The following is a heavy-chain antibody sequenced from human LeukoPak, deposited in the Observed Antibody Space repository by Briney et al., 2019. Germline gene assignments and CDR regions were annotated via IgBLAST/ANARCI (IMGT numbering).Heavy chain of an antibody. V-gene: IGHV3-21*01. CDR2: ISSSSSYI. D-gene: IGHD5-24*01. CDR1: GFTFSNHG. Sequence: GGSLRLSCAASGFTFSNHGMNWVRQAPGKGLEWVSSISSSSSYIYYADSVKGRFTISRDNAKNSLYLQMNSLRAEDTAVYYCARDSLGDGYNPFDYWGQGTLVTVSS. CDR3: ARDSLGDGYNPFDY. J-gene: IGHJ4*02.